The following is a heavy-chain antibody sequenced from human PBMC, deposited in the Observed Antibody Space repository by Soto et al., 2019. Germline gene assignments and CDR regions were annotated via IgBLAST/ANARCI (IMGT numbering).Heavy chain of an antibody. D-gene: IGHD6-6*01. CDR2: IKQDGSEK. V-gene: IGHV3-7*05. Sequence: EVQLVESGGGLVQPGGSLRLSCAASGFTFSSYWMSWVRQAPGKGLEWVANIKQDGSEKYYVDSVKGRFTISRDNAKNSLYLQMNCLRAEDTAVYYCARDAANKAARHGALDYWGQGTLVTVSS. CDR1: GFTFSSYW. CDR3: ARDAANKAARHGALDY. J-gene: IGHJ4*02.